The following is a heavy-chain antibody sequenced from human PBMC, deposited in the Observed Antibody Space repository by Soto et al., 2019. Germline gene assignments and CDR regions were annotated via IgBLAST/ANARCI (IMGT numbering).Heavy chain of an antibody. CDR1: GYSFTDNW. CDR3: ARRDWTGTNSDSFDF. CDR2: VRPQESEA. D-gene: IGHD2-8*02. V-gene: IGHV5-51*01. Sequence: GESLKISCEASGYSFTDNWIGWVRQLPGKGLEWMGMVRPQESEARVSPSLQGQVTISAEKSINTAYLQWSSLKGSDTAMYYCARRDWTGTNSDSFDFWGQGIQVTVSS. J-gene: IGHJ4*02.